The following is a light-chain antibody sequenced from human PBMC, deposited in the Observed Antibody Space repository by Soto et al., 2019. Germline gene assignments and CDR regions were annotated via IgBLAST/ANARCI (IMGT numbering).Light chain of an antibody. Sequence: EIVLTQSPGTLSLSPGERATLSCRASQSVSSSYLAWYQQKPGQAPRPLIYGASTRATGIPDRFSGSGSGTDFTLTISSLEPEDFPVYYCQHYGSSPYTFGQGTKLEIK. J-gene: IGKJ2*01. CDR2: GAS. CDR1: QSVSSSY. V-gene: IGKV3-20*01. CDR3: QHYGSSPYT.